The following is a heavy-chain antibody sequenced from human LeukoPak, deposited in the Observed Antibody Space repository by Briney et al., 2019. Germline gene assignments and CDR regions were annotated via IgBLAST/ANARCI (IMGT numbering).Heavy chain of an antibody. V-gene: IGHV3-21*01. Sequence: GGSLRLSCAASGFTFSSYSMNWVRQAPGKGLEWVSSISSSSSYIYYADSVKSRFTISRDNAKNSLYLQMNSLRAEDTAVYYCARGSMGSGWYVPQDYWGQGTLVTVSS. CDR3: ARGSMGSGWYVPQDY. J-gene: IGHJ4*02. CDR1: GFTFSSYS. CDR2: ISSSSSYI. D-gene: IGHD6-19*01.